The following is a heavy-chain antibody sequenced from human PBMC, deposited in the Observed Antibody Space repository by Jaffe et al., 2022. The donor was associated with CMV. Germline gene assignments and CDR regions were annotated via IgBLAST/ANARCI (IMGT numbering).Heavy chain of an antibody. CDR1: GFNVATKY. D-gene: IGHD3-16*01. CDR2: IHFGSST. V-gene: IGHV3-53*01. Sequence: EVQLVESGGGLIHPGGSLRLSCAASGFNVATKYITWVRQAPGKGLEWVSSIHFGSSTYYVDSVEGRFSISRDTSKNTVYLQMNNLRAEDTAMYYCARTDVVRESYVDYYFDFWGQGTLVTVYS. J-gene: IGHJ4*02. CDR3: ARTDVVRESYVDYYFDF.